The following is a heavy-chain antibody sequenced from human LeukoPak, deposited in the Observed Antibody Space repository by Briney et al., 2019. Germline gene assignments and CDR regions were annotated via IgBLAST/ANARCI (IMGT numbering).Heavy chain of an antibody. CDR1: GFTFSSYG. V-gene: IGHV3-33*01. CDR2: IWYDGSNK. Sequence: QPGGSLRLSCAASGFTFSSYGMHWVRQAPGKGLEWVAVIWYDGSNKYYADSVKGRFTISRDNSKNTLYLQMNSLRAEDTAVYYCARDPSYYDSSGYYVLWGQGTLVTVSS. D-gene: IGHD3-22*01. J-gene: IGHJ4*02. CDR3: ARDPSYYDSSGYYVL.